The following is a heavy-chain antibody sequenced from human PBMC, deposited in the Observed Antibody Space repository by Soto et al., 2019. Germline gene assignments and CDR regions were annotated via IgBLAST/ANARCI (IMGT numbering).Heavy chain of an antibody. D-gene: IGHD2-15*01. J-gene: IGHJ4*02. CDR1: GGSINSNNYY. V-gene: IGHV4-39*02. CDR2: IYYDGST. CDR3: AKVVVAATRHTDFDS. Sequence: SSETLSLTCTVSGGSINSNNYYWAWIRQPPGKGLAWIASIYYDGSTYYNPSLKSRVSISVDTSKNHFSLKLSSATAADTAVYYCAKVVVAATRHTDFDSWGQGNLVTVSS.